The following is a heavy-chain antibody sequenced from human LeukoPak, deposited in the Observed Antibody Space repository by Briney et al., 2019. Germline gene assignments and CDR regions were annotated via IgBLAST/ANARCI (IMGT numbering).Heavy chain of an antibody. J-gene: IGHJ6*04. Sequence: GGSLRLSCAASGFTFSSYAMHWLPQAPGKGVEYVSDISSNGGSTYYANSVKGRFIISRNNSKSTLYLEMGSLRAEDMVVYYCARGNREVDVWGKGTTVTVSS. CDR3: ARGNREVDV. CDR1: GFTFSSYA. D-gene: IGHD1-26*01. CDR2: ISSNGGST. V-gene: IGHV3-64*01.